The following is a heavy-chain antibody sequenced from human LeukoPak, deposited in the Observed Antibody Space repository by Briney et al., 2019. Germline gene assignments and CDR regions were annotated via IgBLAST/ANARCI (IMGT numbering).Heavy chain of an antibody. D-gene: IGHD3-10*01. CDR1: GGSFSGYY. J-gene: IGHJ4*02. CDR2: INHSGST. Sequence: SETLSLTCAVYGGSFSGYYWSWIRQPPGKGLEWIGEINHSGSTNHNPSLKSRVTISVDTSKNQFSLKLSSVTAADTAVYYCARLENYYGSESYYKDYWGQGTLVTVSS. CDR3: ARLENYYGSESYYKDY. V-gene: IGHV4-34*01.